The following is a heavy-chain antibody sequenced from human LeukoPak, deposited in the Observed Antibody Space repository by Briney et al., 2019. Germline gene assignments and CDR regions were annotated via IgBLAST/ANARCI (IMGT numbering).Heavy chain of an antibody. CDR3: ARQDIMGYFDH. D-gene: IGHD2-15*01. CDR1: GGAISGSSQS. V-gene: IGHV4-39*01. J-gene: IGHJ4*02. Sequence: SDTLSLTCGVSGGAISGSSQSWGWIRQPPGKGLEWIGTSYYGGTTYYNRFLKSRATITVDTAKNQFTLKLNSVTAADTAVYFCARQDIMGYFDHWGQGTLVTVSS. CDR2: SYYGGTT.